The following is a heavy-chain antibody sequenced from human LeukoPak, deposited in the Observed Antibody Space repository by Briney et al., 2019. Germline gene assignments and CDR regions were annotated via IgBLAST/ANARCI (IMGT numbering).Heavy chain of an antibody. Sequence: GGSLRLSCAASGFTFSSYSINWVRQAPGKGLEWVSSISSSSTYIYYADSVKGRFTISRDNANNSLYLQMNSLRPDDTAVYYCARSEPGGGILTVSPNDYWGQGTLVTVSS. V-gene: IGHV3-21*01. CDR1: GFTFSSYS. D-gene: IGHD3-9*01. J-gene: IGHJ4*02. CDR3: ARSEPGGGILTVSPNDY. CDR2: ISSSSTYI.